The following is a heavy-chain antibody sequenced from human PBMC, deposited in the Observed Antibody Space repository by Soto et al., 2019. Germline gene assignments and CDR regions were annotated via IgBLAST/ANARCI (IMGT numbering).Heavy chain of an antibody. CDR3: ARGGASSKWFAP. Sequence: SETLSLTCTVSGGSISSGGSFWSWIRQHPGKGPEWIAFIGYSGTTSFNPPLESRVTVSVDTSKSQFSLSLTSVTAADTAVYYCARGGASSKWFAPWGQGTLVTVSS. CDR2: IGYSGTT. V-gene: IGHV4-31*03. D-gene: IGHD2-15*01. J-gene: IGHJ5*02. CDR1: GGSISSGGSF.